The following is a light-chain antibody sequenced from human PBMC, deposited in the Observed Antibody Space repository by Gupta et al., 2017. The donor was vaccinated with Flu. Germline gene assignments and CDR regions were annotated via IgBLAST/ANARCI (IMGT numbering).Light chain of an antibody. CDR2: DAS. Sequence: ERATLSWRTGQNVAESLAWYQQKPGQAPRLLIYDASKRAAGIPDRFSASGSGTDFTLTITKIEPADFAVYYCLQRTSWPRFAFGPGTKV. CDR1: QNVAES. V-gene: IGKV3-11*01. CDR3: LQRTSWPRFA. J-gene: IGKJ3*01.